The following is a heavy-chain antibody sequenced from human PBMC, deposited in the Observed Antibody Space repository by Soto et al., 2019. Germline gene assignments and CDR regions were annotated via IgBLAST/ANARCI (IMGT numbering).Heavy chain of an antibody. CDR3: AREEPPYGMDV. V-gene: IGHV3-30-3*01. Sequence: LXLSCAASGFTCSIYSMHWVRQAPGKGLECVAVVSYDGSNKYYADSVKGRFTISRDNSKNTLYLQMNSLRAEDTAVYYYAREEPPYGMDVWGHGTTVTVSS. CDR1: GFTCSIYS. J-gene: IGHJ6*02. CDR2: VSYDGSNK. D-gene: IGHD1-26*01.